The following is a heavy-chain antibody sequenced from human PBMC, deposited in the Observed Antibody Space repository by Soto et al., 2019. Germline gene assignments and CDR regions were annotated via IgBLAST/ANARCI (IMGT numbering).Heavy chain of an antibody. J-gene: IGHJ4*02. Sequence: EVQLVESGGGLVQPGGSLRLSCAASGFTFRGYWMNWVRQAPGKGLVWVSHITTDGGSTNYADSVKGRFTISRDNAKDTLYMYMGSLRVDDTAVYYCARDRDIVGASPLAYWGQGTLVTVAS. CDR3: ARDRDIVGASPLAY. CDR1: GFTFRGYW. V-gene: IGHV3-74*01. D-gene: IGHD1-26*01. CDR2: ITTDGGST.